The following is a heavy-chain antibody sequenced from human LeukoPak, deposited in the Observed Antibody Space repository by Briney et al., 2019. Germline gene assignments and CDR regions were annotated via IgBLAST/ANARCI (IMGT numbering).Heavy chain of an antibody. CDR3: ARGGWGNYHYMDV. D-gene: IGHD3-16*01. CDR2: IKHDGSEK. CDR1: GFRLNSFW. Sequence: GGSLRLSCAASGFRLNSFWMNWVRQAPGKGLEWVANIKHDGSEKNYVDSVKGRLTISRDNANKALYLQMTSLRAEDTAVYYCARGGWGNYHYMDVWGKGTTVTVSS. J-gene: IGHJ6*03. V-gene: IGHV3-7*01.